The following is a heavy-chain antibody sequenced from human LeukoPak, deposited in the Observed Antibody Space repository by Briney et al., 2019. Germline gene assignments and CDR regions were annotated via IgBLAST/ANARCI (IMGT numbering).Heavy chain of an antibody. CDR1: GYTFTDYY. CDR2: ISPNSGGT. D-gene: IGHD7-27*01. CDR3: ARDSTGGYPDY. J-gene: IGHJ4*02. V-gene: IGHV1-2*02. Sequence: ASVKVSCKASGYTFTDYYIHWVRQAPGQGLEYMGWISPNSGGTNYAQMFQCRVTMTSDTSINTAFMELRSLRSDDTAVFYCARDSTGGYPDYWGQGTLVTVSA.